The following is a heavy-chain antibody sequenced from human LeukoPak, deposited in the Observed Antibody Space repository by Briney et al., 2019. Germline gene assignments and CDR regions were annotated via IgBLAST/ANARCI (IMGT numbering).Heavy chain of an antibody. J-gene: IGHJ6*03. CDR1: GGSFSGYY. CDR3: ARGKNYDFWSGSNVMADYYYYMDV. CDR2: INHSGSI. V-gene: IGHV4-34*01. D-gene: IGHD3-3*01. Sequence: SETLSLTCAVYGGSFSGYYWSWTRQPPGKGLEWIGEINHSGSINYTPSLKSRVTISVDTSKNQFSLKLSSVTAADTAVYYCARGKNYDFWSGSNVMADYYYYMDVWGKGTTVTVSS.